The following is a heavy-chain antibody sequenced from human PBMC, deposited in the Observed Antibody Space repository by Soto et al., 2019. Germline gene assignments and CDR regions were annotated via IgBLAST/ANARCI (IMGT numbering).Heavy chain of an antibody. D-gene: IGHD3-22*01. V-gene: IGHV3-30-3*01. J-gene: IGHJ4*02. CDR1: GFTLSSYT. CDR2: VSYDGGDK. Sequence: QVQLVESGGGVVQPGTSLRLSCAVSGFTLSSYTVHWVRQAPGKGPEWVAFVSYDGGDKYYADSVKGRFTISRDNSRNTLFLQMNSLRAEDTAVYYCARVHYYDSSGYLPLDFWGQGTLVTVSS. CDR3: ARVHYYDSSGYLPLDF.